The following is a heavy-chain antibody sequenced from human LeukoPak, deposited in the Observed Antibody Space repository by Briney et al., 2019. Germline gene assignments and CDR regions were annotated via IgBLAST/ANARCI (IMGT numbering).Heavy chain of an antibody. CDR2: ISGSGGST. Sequence: GRSLRLSCAASGFTFSSYAMSWVRQAPGKGLEWVSAISGSGGSTYYADSVKGRFTISRDNSKNTLYLQMNSLRAEDTAVYYCAKDALYDFWSGYSTYYFDYWGQGTLVTVSS. V-gene: IGHV3-23*01. CDR3: AKDALYDFWSGYSTYYFDY. CDR1: GFTFSSYA. D-gene: IGHD3-3*01. J-gene: IGHJ4*02.